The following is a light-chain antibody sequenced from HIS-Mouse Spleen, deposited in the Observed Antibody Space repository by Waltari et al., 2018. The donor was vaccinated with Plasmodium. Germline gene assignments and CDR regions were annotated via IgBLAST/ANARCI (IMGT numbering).Light chain of an antibody. CDR1: CSDVGSYNT. CDR3: CSYAGSSTLV. Sequence: QSALTQPAAASASPRQSITTSCTGTCSDVGSYNTFYWYQQHPGKAPQLMIYEGSKRPSGVSNRFSGSKSGNTASLTIAGLQAEDEADYYCCSYAGSSTLVFGGGTKLTVL. V-gene: IGLV2-23*01. CDR2: EGS. J-gene: IGLJ3*02.